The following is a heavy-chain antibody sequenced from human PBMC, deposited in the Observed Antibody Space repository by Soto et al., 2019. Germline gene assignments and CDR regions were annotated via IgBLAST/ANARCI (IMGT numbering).Heavy chain of an antibody. V-gene: IGHV1-46*03. CDR1: GYTFTSYY. CDR2: INPSGGST. D-gene: IGHD3-10*01. CDR3: ARVGYYYGSGGYSDY. Sequence: QVQLVQSGAEVKKPGASVKVSCKASGYTFTSYYMHWVRQAPGQGLEWMGIINPSGGSTSYAQKFQGRVSMTRETSTSTVYMALSSLRSEDTAVYYCARVGYYYGSGGYSDYWGQGTLVTVSS. J-gene: IGHJ4*02.